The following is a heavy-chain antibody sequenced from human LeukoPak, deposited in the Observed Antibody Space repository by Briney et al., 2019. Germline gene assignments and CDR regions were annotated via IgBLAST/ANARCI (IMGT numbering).Heavy chain of an antibody. V-gene: IGHV1-69*05. J-gene: IGHJ4*02. Sequence: GGSLRLSCAASGFTFGSYAISWVRQAPGRGLEWMGRIIPIFGTANYAQKFQGRVTITTDESTSTAYMELSSLRSEDTAVYYCARSEYYGSGSSYFDYWGQGTLVTVSS. D-gene: IGHD3-10*01. CDR1: GFTFGSYA. CDR2: IIPIFGTA. CDR3: ARSEYYGSGSSYFDY.